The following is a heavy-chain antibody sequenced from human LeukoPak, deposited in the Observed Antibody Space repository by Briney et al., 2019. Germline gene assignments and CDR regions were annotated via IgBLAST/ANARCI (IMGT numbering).Heavy chain of an antibody. CDR2: INPNSGGT. J-gene: IGHJ3*02. CDR3: ARIFTIFGVVILSPDAFDI. CDR1: GYTFTGYY. Sequence: ASVKVSCKASGYTFTGYYMHWVRQAPGQGLEWMGWINPNSGGTNYAQKFQGRVTMTRDTSISTAYMELSRLRSDDTAVYYCARIFTIFGVVILSPDAFDIWGQGTMVTVPS. V-gene: IGHV1-2*02. D-gene: IGHD3-3*01.